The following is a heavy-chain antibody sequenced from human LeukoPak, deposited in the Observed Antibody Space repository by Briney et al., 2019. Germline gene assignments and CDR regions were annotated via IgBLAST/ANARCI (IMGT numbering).Heavy chain of an antibody. CDR1: GFHFSDYY. V-gene: IGHV3-11*01. CDR3: ARLKAGN. J-gene: IGHJ4*02. Sequence: GGSLRLSCTASGFHFSDYYMSWIRQAPGKGLEWVSYISDRGDTIYYADSVKGRFTISRDNANNSVSLQMNSLRPEGTAVYYCARLKAGNWGPGTLVAVSS. CDR2: ISDRGDTI.